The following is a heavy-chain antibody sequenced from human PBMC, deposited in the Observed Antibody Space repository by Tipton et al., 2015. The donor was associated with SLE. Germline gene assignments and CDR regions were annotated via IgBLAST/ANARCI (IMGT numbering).Heavy chain of an antibody. Sequence: QSGPEVKKPGASVKVSCKASGYTFTSYGISWVRQAPGQGLEWMGWISAYNGNTSYAQKLQGRVTMTTDTSTSTAYMELRSLRSGDTAVYYCASPGYCSSTSCYTRGAFDIWGQGTMVTVSS. D-gene: IGHD2-2*02. V-gene: IGHV1-18*01. CDR3: ASPGYCSSTSCYTRGAFDI. J-gene: IGHJ3*02. CDR2: ISAYNGNT. CDR1: GYTFTSYG.